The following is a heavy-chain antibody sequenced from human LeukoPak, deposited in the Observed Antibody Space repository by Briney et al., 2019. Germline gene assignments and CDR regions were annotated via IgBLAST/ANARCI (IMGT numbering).Heavy chain of an antibody. J-gene: IGHJ3*01. CDR2: ISGGSTVI. Sequence: PGGSLRLSCTASGFTFSSYKMNWVRQAPGKGLEWVSYISGGSTVIDYADSVKGRFTISRDNAKYSLYLQMNSLRGEDTAVYYCARVLGVYCSGTLDAFDDWGHWKMVTVSS. D-gene: IGHD2-2*01. CDR3: ARVLGVYCSGTLDAFDD. V-gene: IGHV3-48*01. CDR1: GFTFSSYK.